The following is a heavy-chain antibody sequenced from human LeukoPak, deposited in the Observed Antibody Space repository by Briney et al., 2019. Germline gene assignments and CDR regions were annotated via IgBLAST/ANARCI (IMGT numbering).Heavy chain of an antibody. CDR1: ASIFDNSL. Sequence: LAGRSHRLFRLPSASIFDNSLMHSVRQDPRDCLEWVSLISRDGSTPYYADSVKGRLILSRDNSKNSLFLQMNSLTTVDTAVYFCARDIRGNCFDSWGQGTLVTVPS. D-gene: IGHD3-16*01. V-gene: IGHV3-43*01. CDR2: ISRDGSTP. CDR3: ARDIRGNCFDS. J-gene: IGHJ4*02.